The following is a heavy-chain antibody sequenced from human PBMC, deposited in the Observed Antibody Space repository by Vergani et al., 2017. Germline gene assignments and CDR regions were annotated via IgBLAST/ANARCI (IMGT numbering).Heavy chain of an antibody. V-gene: IGHV4-30-4*01. Sequence: QVQLQESGPGLVKPSQTLSLTCTVSGGSISRGDYYWSWIRQPPGKGLAWIGYIYYSGSTYYNPSLKRRVTISVDTSKNQFSLKLSSVTAADTAVYYCARVGAMVRDHWFDPWGQGTLVTVSS. D-gene: IGHD3-10*01. J-gene: IGHJ5*02. CDR1: GGSISRGDYY. CDR2: IYYSGST. CDR3: ARVGAMVRDHWFDP.